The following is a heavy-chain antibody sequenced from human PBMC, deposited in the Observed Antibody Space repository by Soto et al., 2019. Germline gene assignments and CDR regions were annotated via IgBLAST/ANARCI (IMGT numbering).Heavy chain of an antibody. J-gene: IGHJ6*02. CDR1: GFTFSSYS. V-gene: IGHV3-21*01. D-gene: IGHD1-20*01. CDR3: ARELYNGNPTSPYYYYYYGMDG. Sequence: RSLRLSCAASGFTFSSYSMHWVRQAPGKGLEWVSSISISSSYIYYADSVKGRFTISRDNAKNSLYLQMNSLRAEDTAVYYCARELYNGNPTSPYYYYYYGMDGWGQGTTVTVSS. CDR2: ISISSSYI.